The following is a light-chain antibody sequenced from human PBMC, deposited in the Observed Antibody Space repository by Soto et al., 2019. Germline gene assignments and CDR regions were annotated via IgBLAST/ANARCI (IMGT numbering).Light chain of an antibody. CDR2: DAS. CDR3: QQYETYSPAT. CDR1: QSINGW. Sequence: DLQMTQSPSTLSASVGDRVIITCRASQSINGWLAWHQQRPGTAPKLLIHDASTLESGVPSRFSGRGYGTEFTLTISSLQPDDFATYYCQQYETYSPATFGQGTKVEVK. J-gene: IGKJ1*01. V-gene: IGKV1-5*01.